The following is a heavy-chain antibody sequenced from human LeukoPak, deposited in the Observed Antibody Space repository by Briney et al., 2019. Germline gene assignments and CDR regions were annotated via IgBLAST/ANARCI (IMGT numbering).Heavy chain of an antibody. J-gene: IGHJ4*02. CDR3: ARDRRDSGIAVVMYYFDY. CDR2: INPSGGST. D-gene: IGHD6-19*01. V-gene: IGHV1-46*01. Sequence: GASVKVSCKASGYTFTSYYMHWVRQAPGQGLEWMGIINPSGGSTSYAQKFQGRVTMTRDMSTSTVYMELSSLRSEDTAVYYCARDRRDSGIAVVMYYFDYWGQGTLVTVSS. CDR1: GYTFTSYY.